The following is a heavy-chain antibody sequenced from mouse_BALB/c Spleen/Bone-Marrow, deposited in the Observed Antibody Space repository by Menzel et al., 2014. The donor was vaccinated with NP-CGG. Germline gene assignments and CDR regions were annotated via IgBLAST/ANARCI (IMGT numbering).Heavy chain of an antibody. CDR1: GDSITSGY. J-gene: IGHJ2*01. CDR2: ISYSGST. Sequence: EVHLVESGPSLVKPSQTLSLTCSVTGDSITSGYWNWIRKFPGNKLEFMGYISYSGSTYYNPSLKSRISITRDTSKTQYYLQLNSVTTEDTATYYCATYEGGTFDYWGQGTTLTVSS. CDR3: ATYEGGTFDY. V-gene: IGHV3-8*02. D-gene: IGHD3-3*01.